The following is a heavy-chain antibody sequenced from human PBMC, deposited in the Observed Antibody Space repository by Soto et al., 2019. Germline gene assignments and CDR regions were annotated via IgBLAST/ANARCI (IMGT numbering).Heavy chain of an antibody. CDR3: GGPPAGY. CDR2: VFHTGTA. J-gene: IGHJ4*02. CDR1: GASIGSIGSTNW. Sequence: PSETLSLTCAVSGASIGSIGSTNWWNWVRQPPGKGLEWIGEVFHTGTANYNPSLMNRVIISVDKSKNQFSLKLNSVTAADTAVYYCGGPPAGYWGQGTLVTVSS. V-gene: IGHV4-4*02.